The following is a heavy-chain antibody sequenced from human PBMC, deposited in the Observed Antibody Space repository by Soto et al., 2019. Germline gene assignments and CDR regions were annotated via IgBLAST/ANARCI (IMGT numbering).Heavy chain of an antibody. Sequence: PGGSLRLSCASSVFTFTSHAMNWVRQAPGKGLEWVAIISYDGSTKFYADSVKGRFTISRDNAKNTVYLHLNSLRGEDTAVYYCARAQSSTVITSTHFDPWGQGTPVTVPS. CDR3: ARAQSSTVITSTHFDP. CDR2: ISYDGSTK. V-gene: IGHV3-30-3*01. CDR1: VFTFTSHA. D-gene: IGHD4-17*01. J-gene: IGHJ5*02.